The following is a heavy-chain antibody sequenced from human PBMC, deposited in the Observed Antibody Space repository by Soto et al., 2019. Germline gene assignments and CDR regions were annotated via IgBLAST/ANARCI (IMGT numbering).Heavy chain of an antibody. CDR3: ARDRNPPPSIDY. CDR1: GGSISSAYYY. Sequence: PSETLSLTCSVSGGSISSAYYYWTWIRQHPGKGLEWIGYVYYSGSTYYNPSLKSRLTISVDTSKNQFSLRLSSVTAADTAVYYWARDRNPPPSIDYWGQGTLVTVSS. V-gene: IGHV4-31*03. J-gene: IGHJ4*02. CDR2: VYYSGST. D-gene: IGHD4-4*01.